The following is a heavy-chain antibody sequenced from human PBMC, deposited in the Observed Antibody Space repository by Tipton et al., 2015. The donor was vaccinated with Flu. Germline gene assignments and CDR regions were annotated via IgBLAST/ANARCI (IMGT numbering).Heavy chain of an antibody. J-gene: IGHJ5*02. CDR2: AYYTGNA. V-gene: IGHV4-61*02. Sequence: LRLSCTVSGDSIRSENYFWSWIRQPAGKELEWIGRAYYTGNANYNPSLKSRVTISIDTSKNQVSLKLSSVTAADTAVYYCARRDYSNYVSEPKNWFDPWGQGALVTVSS. CDR1: GDSIRSENYF. D-gene: IGHD4-11*01. CDR3: ARRDYSNYVSEPKNWFDP.